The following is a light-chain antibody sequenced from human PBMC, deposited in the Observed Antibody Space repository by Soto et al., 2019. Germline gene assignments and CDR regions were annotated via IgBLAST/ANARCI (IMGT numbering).Light chain of an antibody. V-gene: IGKV2-28*01. J-gene: IGKJ1*01. CDR1: PSLLQNKGYIY. CDR2: LGS. Sequence: DFVMTESPPSLHVTPGEPASISCRSSPSLLQNKGYIYLDGYRPKPGQSPQLLIYLGSNRASAISDRYGGSGSGTEFTLKISRVEAEDVGVYYCIQARQTPRTVGQATKLESK. CDR3: IQARQTPRT.